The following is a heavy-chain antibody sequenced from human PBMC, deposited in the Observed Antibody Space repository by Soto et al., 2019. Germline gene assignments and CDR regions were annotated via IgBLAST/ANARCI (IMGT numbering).Heavy chain of an antibody. D-gene: IGHD6-6*01. J-gene: IGHJ5*02. V-gene: IGHV5-51*01. CDR2: IYPGDSDT. CDR1: GYSFTNYW. CDR3: ARHPLQRNIAARLTVWIDP. Sequence: PGESLKISCKGSGYSFTNYWIGWVRQMPGKGLEWMGIIYPGDSDTTYSPPFQGQVTISADKSISTAYLQWSSLKASDTAMYYCARHPLQRNIAARLTVWIDPWGQGTLVTVSS.